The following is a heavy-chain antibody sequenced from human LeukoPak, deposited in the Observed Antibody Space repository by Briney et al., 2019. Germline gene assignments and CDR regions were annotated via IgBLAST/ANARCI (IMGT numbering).Heavy chain of an antibody. Sequence: PGGSLRLSCAASGFTFSDYYMTWIRQAPGKGLDWVSYISSSGRNTYYADSVKGRFTISRDNAKNSLYLQMNSLRAEDTAVYYCARALYDGFDIWGQGKMVTVSS. CDR3: ARALYDGFDI. CDR1: GFTFSDYY. J-gene: IGHJ3*02. V-gene: IGHV3-11*01. CDR2: ISSSGRNT. D-gene: IGHD2/OR15-2a*01.